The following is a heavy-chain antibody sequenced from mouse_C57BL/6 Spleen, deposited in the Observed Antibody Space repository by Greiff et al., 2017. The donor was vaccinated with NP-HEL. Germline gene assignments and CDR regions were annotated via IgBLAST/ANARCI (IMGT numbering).Heavy chain of an antibody. D-gene: IGHD3-1*01. Sequence: VQLQQPGAELVRPGSSVKLSCKASGYTFTSYWMDWVKQRPGQGLEWIGNIYPSDSETHYNQKFKDKATLTVDKSSSTAYMQLSSLTSEDSAVYYCARSGDLYAMDYWGQGTSVTVSS. J-gene: IGHJ4*01. CDR1: GYTFTSYW. CDR2: IYPSDSET. CDR3: ARSGDLYAMDY. V-gene: IGHV1-61*01.